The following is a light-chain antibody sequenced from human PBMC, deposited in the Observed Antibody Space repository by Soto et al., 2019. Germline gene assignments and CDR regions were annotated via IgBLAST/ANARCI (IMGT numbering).Light chain of an antibody. Sequence: QSALTQPPSVSAAPGQKVTISCSGSSSNIGKHFVSWYQHLPGTAPQLLIYEDNQRFSGIPDRFSGSKSGTTATLGITGLQTGDEADYYCATWDSSLSVRFGGGTQLTVL. J-gene: IGLJ2*01. CDR2: EDN. V-gene: IGLV1-51*02. CDR3: ATWDSSLSVR. CDR1: SSNIGKHF.